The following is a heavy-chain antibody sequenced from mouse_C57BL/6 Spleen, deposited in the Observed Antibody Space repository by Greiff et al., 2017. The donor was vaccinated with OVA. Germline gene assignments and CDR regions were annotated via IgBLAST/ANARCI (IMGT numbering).Heavy chain of an antibody. J-gene: IGHJ3*01. V-gene: IGHV14-4*01. Sequence: EVKLQESGAELVRPGASVKLSCTASGFTIKDDSMHWVKQRPEQGLEWIGWIDPENGDTEYASKFQGKATITADTSSNTAYLQLSSLTSEDTAVEYCSTGYCGSGFAYWGQGTLVTVSA. CDR2: IDPENGDT. D-gene: IGHD1-1*01. CDR1: GFTIKDDS. CDR3: STGYCGSGFAY.